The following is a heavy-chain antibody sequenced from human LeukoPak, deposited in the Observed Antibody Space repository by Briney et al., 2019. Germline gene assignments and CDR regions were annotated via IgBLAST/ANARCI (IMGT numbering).Heavy chain of an antibody. J-gene: IGHJ5*02. CDR3: ARGNFGLRWFDP. V-gene: IGHV1-8*01. D-gene: IGHD3-10*01. CDR2: MNPNSGNT. Sequence: ASVKVSCKASGYTFTSYDINWVRQATGQGLEWMRWMNPNSGNTGYAQKFQGRVTMTRNTSISTAYMELSSLRSEDTAVYYCARGNFGLRWFDPWGQGTLVTVSS. CDR1: GYTFTSYD.